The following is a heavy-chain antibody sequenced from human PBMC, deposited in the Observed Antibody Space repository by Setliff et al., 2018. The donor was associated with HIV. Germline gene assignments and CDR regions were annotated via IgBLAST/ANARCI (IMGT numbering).Heavy chain of an antibody. CDR3: ASRVYYYDSSGYLREEGFVP. CDR1: GGSISNSRYY. J-gene: IGHJ5*02. Sequence: SETLSLTCTVSGGSISNSRYYWSWICQPPGKGLEWIGSIYYSGSTYYNPSLKSRVTISVDTSKNQFSLKLSSVTAADAAVYYCASRVYYYDSSGYLREEGFVPWGQGTLVTVSS. D-gene: IGHD3-22*01. CDR2: IYYSGST. V-gene: IGHV4-39*01.